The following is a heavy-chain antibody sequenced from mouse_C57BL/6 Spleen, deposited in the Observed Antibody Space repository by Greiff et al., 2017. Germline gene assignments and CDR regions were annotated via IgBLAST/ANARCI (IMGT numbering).Heavy chain of an antibody. D-gene: IGHD2-3*01. CDR3: AREGYDGYYGVFAY. V-gene: IGHV1-61*01. CDR1: GYTFTSYW. CDR2: IYPSDSET. J-gene: IGHJ3*01. Sequence: VQLQQPGAELVRPGSSVKLSCKASGYTFTSYWMDWVKQRPGQGLEWIGNIYPSDSETHYNQKFKDKATLTVDKSSSTAYMQLSSLTSEDSAVYYCAREGYDGYYGVFAYWGQGTLVTVSA.